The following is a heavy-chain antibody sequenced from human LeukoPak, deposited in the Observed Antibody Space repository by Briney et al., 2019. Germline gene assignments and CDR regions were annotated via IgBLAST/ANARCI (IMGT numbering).Heavy chain of an antibody. J-gene: IGHJ4*02. CDR2: IYGADGT. D-gene: IGHD1-26*01. V-gene: IGHV3-66*01. CDR3: ARDGLLGATNPFDY. CDR1: GFSVSTKY. Sequence: PGGSLRLSCAASGFSVSTKYMSRVRQAPGKGLEWVSVIYGADGTYYADSVKGRFTISRDNSKNTLYLQMNSLRPEDTAVYYCARDGLLGATNPFDYWGQGTLVTVSS.